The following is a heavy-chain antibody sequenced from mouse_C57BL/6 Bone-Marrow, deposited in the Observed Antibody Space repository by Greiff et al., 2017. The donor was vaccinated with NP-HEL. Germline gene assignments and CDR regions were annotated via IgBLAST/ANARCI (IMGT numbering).Heavy chain of an antibody. CDR1: GYAFSSSW. CDR3: ARPRGPAWFAY. V-gene: IGHV1-82*01. Sequence: QVQLKESGPELVKPGASVKISCKASGYAFSSSWMNWVKQRPGKGLEWIGGIYPGDGDTNYNGKFKGKATLTADKSSSTAYMQLSSLTSEDSAVYFCARPRGPAWFAYWGQGTLVTVSA. J-gene: IGHJ3*01. CDR2: IYPGDGDT.